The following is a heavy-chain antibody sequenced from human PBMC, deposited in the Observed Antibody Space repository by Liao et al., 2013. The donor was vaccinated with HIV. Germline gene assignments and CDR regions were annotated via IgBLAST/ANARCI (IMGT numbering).Heavy chain of an antibody. V-gene: IGHV4-4*07. CDR3: ARGGGWFDY. Sequence: QVHLQESGPGLVKPSRTLSLTCAVSGGSISSFSWNWIRQPSGKGLEWIGRISASGNSIYNPSLKNRLTMSLDTSKNQFSLNLNSVTAADTAVYHCARGGGWFDYWGQGTLVTVSS. CDR1: GGSISSFS. CDR2: ISASGNS. D-gene: IGHD6-19*01. J-gene: IGHJ4*02.